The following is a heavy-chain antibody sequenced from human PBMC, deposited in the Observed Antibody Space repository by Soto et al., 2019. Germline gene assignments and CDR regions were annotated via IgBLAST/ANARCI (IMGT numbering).Heavy chain of an antibody. Sequence: EVQLVESGGGLVQPGGSLKLSCAASGFTFSGSAMHWVRQASGKGLEWVGRIRSKANSYATAYAASVKGRFTISRDDSKNTAYLQMNSLKTEDTAVYYCTRLTYSSTGVDWFDPWGQGTLVTVSS. CDR2: IRSKANSYAT. CDR1: GFTFSGSA. J-gene: IGHJ5*02. D-gene: IGHD6-13*01. V-gene: IGHV3-73*01. CDR3: TRLTYSSTGVDWFDP.